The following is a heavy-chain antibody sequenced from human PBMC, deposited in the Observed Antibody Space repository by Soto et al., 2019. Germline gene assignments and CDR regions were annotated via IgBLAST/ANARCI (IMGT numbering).Heavy chain of an antibody. CDR1: GYTFTSQA. V-gene: IGHV1-3*01. D-gene: IGHD1-7*01. CDR2: INAGNDNT. Sequence: ASVKVSCKASGYTFTSQAMHWVRQAPGQRLEWMGWINAGNDNTKYSQKFQGRVTITRDTSASTAYMELSSLRSEDTAVYYCASKGGLGSITGTTFGDDAFDIWGQGTMVTVSS. J-gene: IGHJ3*02. CDR3: ASKGGLGSITGTTFGDDAFDI.